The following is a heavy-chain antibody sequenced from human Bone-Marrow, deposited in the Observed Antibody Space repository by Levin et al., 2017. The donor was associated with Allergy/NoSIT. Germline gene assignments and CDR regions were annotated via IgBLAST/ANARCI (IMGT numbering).Heavy chain of an antibody. J-gene: IGHJ3*01. V-gene: IGHV3-9*01. CDR1: GFTFENYA. Sequence: GGSLRLSCGVSGFTFENYAMHWVRQAPGKGLEWVSGISWNNGTIGYADSVKGRFTISRDNAKNSLYLQMNSLRAEDTALYYCAKGLRRPLSPPGDALDFWGQGTKVTGSS. D-gene: IGHD4-17*01. CDR3: AKGLRRPLSPPGDALDF. CDR2: ISWNNGTI.